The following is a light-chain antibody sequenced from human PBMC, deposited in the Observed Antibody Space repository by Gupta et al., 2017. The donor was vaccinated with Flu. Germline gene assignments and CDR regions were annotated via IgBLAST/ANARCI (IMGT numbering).Light chain of an antibody. Sequence: EIVMTQSPATLSVSPGERATLSCRASQSVSSNLAWYQQKPGQAPRLLIYGASTRATGIPARFSGSGSGTAFTRTIRSMKSEDFAVYSCQQYKNGPITLGGGTXVEIK. CDR3: QQYKNGPIT. V-gene: IGKV3-15*01. CDR2: GAS. J-gene: IGKJ4*01. CDR1: QSVSSN.